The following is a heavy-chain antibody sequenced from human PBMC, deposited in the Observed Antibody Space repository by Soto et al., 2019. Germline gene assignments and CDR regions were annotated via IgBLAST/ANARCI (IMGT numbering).Heavy chain of an antibody. Sequence: QVQLIQSGAEVKKPGASVKLSCKASGYSFITYGISWVRQAPGQGLEWMGWITTYSGNTDYAQKFEGRVTMTTDTSTSTVYMELRSLRSDDTAVYYCARDPYSSSSRWFDPWGKGTLVTVSS. CDR2: ITTYSGNT. V-gene: IGHV1-18*01. CDR3: ARDPYSSSSRWFDP. D-gene: IGHD6-6*01. CDR1: GYSFITYG. J-gene: IGHJ5*02.